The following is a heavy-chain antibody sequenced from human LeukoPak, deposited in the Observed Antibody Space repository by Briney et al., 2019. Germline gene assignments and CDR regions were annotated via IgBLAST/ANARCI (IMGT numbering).Heavy chain of an antibody. CDR2: ITTSDGNT. CDR3: AKDGGLWVSAHWGDS. J-gene: IGHJ4*02. Sequence: GGSLRLSCAASGFTFTSYSMNWVRQAPGKGLEWVSTITTSDGNTYYADSVKGRFTVSRDNSKNTLFLQMNGLRAEDTAVYYCAKDGGLWVSAHWGDSWGRGTLVTVSS. V-gene: IGHV3-23*01. D-gene: IGHD7-27*01. CDR1: GFTFTSYS.